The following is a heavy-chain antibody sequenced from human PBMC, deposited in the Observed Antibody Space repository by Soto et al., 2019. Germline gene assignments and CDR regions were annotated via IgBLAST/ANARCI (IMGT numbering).Heavy chain of an antibody. CDR3: ARGIGGSGWYLGY. D-gene: IGHD6-19*01. CDR1: GGSFSGYY. J-gene: IGHJ4*02. V-gene: IGHV4-34*01. Sequence: QVQLQQWGAGLLKPSETLSLTCAVYGGSFSGYYWSWIRQPPGKGLEWIGEINHSGSTNYNPSLKSRVTISVETSKNQFSLKLSSVTAADTAVYYCARGIGGSGWYLGYWGQGTLVTVSS. CDR2: INHSGST.